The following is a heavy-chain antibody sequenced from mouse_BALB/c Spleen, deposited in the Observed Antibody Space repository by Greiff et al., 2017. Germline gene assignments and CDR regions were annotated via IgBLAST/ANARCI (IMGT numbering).Heavy chain of an antibody. CDR3: ARVYYGNYEGVYYAMDY. CDR1: GFSLTGYG. J-gene: IGHJ4*01. Sequence: VKVEESGPGLVAPSQSLSITCTVSGFSLTGYGVNWVRQPPGKGLEWLGMIWGDGSTDYNSALKSRLSISKDNSKSQVFLKMNSLQTDDTARYYCARVYYGNYEGVYYAMDYWGQGTSVTVSS. CDR2: IWGDGST. D-gene: IGHD2-1*01. V-gene: IGHV2-6-7*01.